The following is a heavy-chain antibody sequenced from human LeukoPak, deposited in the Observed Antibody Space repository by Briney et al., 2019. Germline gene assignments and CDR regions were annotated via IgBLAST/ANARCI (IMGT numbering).Heavy chain of an antibody. J-gene: IGHJ5*02. CDR3: ARDQDRFDP. V-gene: IGHV4-61*01. CDR1: GYSISSGYY. CDR2: IYYSGST. Sequence: PSETLSLTCAVSGYSISSGYYWSWIRQPPGKGLEWIGYIYYSGSTNYNPSLKSRVTISVDTSKNQFSLKLSSVTAADTAVYYCARDQDRFDPWGQGTLVTVSS.